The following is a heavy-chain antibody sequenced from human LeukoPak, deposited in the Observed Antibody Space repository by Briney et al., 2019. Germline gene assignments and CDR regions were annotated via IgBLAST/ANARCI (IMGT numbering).Heavy chain of an antibody. J-gene: IGHJ4*02. D-gene: IGHD3-10*01. Sequence: GRSLILSCASSGFTFSSYWMSWVRQAPGKGLEWVANIKQDGSEKYYVDSVKGRFTISRDNSKNTLYLQMNSLRAEDTAVYYCARDSDYYGSGSYPSCWGQGTLVTVSS. CDR3: ARDSDYYGSGSYPSC. V-gene: IGHV3-7*01. CDR2: IKQDGSEK. CDR1: GFTFSSYW.